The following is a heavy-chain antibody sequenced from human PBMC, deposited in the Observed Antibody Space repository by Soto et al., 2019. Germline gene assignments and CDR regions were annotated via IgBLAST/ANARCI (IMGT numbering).Heavy chain of an antibody. CDR3: ARGRQECRRNDAFDI. CDR1: GYTFSDYF. J-gene: IGHJ3*02. CDR2: INPSGGAT. Sequence: ASVKVSCKASGYTFSDYFMHWVRQAPGQGLEWVGLINPSGGATSYPQKFQGSVSLTVDTSTSTFYMELRSLRSDDTAVYYCARGRQECRRNDAFDIWGQGTLVTVSS. V-gene: IGHV1-46*01. D-gene: IGHD3-3*01.